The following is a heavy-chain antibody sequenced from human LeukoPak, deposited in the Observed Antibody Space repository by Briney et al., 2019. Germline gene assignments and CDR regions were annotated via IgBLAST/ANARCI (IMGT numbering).Heavy chain of an antibody. D-gene: IGHD2-8*01. V-gene: IGHV1-8*01. Sequence: ASVKVSCKASGYTFTSYDINWVRQATGQGLEWMGWMNPSSGNTGYAQKFQGRVTMTRNTSISTAYMELSSLRSEDTALYYCARGGYCSNGVCSDYYMDVWGKGTTVTVSS. J-gene: IGHJ6*03. CDR3: ARGGYCSNGVCSDYYMDV. CDR1: GYTFTSYD. CDR2: MNPSSGNT.